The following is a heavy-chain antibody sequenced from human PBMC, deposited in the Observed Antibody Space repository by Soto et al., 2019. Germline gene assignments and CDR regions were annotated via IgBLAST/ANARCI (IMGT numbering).Heavy chain of an antibody. D-gene: IGHD3-22*01. V-gene: IGHV3-23*01. CDR3: AKDYYDSSGYYYYYYYGMDV. CDR2: ISGSGGST. CDR1: GFTFSSYA. Sequence: GSLRLSCAASGFTFSSYAMSWVRQAPGKGLEWVSAISGSGGSTYYADSVKGRFTISRDNSKNTLYLQMNSLRAEDTAVYYCAKDYYDSSGYYYYYYYGMDVWGQGTTVTVSS. J-gene: IGHJ6*02.